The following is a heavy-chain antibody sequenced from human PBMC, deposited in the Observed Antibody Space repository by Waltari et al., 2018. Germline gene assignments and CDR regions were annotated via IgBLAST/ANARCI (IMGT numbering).Heavy chain of an antibody. CDR3: ARDLAPATIMARWFDP. J-gene: IGHJ5*02. V-gene: IGHV3-21*02. Sequence: EVQLVESGGGLVKPGGSLRLSCAASGFTFSSYSMDWLPQPPGGGVGWCQAVSRTSILSHYADSVRGRFTISRDNAKNSLYLQMDSLRVEDTAVYYCARDLAPATIMARWFDPWGQGTLVTVAS. CDR2: VSRTSILS. D-gene: IGHD5-12*01. CDR1: GFTFSSYS.